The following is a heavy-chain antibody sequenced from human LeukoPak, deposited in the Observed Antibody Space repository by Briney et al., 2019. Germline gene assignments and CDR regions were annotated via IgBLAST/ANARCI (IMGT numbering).Heavy chain of an antibody. CDR2: IVVGSGNT. J-gene: IGHJ4*02. D-gene: IGHD6-13*01. Sequence: ASVKVSCKASGFTFTSSAVQWVRQARGQRLEWIGWIVVGSGNTNYAQKFQERVTITRDMSTSTAYMELSSLRSEDTAVYYCARLRGYTSSARGYVEYWGQGTLVTVSS. CDR1: GFTFTSSA. CDR3: ARLRGYTSSARGYVEY. V-gene: IGHV1-58*01.